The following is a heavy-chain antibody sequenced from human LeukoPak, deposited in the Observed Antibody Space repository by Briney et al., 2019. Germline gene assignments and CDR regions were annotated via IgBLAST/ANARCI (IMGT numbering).Heavy chain of an antibody. CDR3: TTWGGSYGIY. CDR1: GFTFSRYW. CDR2: IKQDGGEI. Sequence: PGGSLRLSCAASGFTFSRYWMSWVRQVPRKGLEWVANIKQDGGEIYYVDSVKGRFTVSRDNAKNSLYLQMNSLRAEDTAVYYCTTWGGSYGIYWGQGTLVTVSS. D-gene: IGHD3-10*01. J-gene: IGHJ4*02. V-gene: IGHV3-7*03.